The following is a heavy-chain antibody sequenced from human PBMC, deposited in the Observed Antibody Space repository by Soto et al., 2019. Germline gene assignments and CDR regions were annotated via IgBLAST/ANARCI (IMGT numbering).Heavy chain of an antibody. CDR1: GYTFTRFG. CDR2: ISAFNGAT. D-gene: IGHD6-19*01. Sequence: ASVKVSCKASGYTFTRFGISWVRQAPGQGLEWMGWISAFNGATNYAQKFQDRITMTTDTPTSTAYMELRSLRSDDTAVYYCARLYSSGWPRSYSDCWGQGTLVTVSS. CDR3: ARLYSSGWPRSYSDC. J-gene: IGHJ4*02. V-gene: IGHV1-18*01.